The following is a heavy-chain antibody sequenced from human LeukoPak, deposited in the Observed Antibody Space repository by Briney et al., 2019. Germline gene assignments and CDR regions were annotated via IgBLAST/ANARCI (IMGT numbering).Heavy chain of an antibody. CDR2: IIPIFGTA. CDR3: ARFSITMVRGVSISYFDY. V-gene: IGHV1-69*13. D-gene: IGHD3-10*01. CDR1: GGTFSSYA. Sequence: SVKVSCKASGGTFSSYAISWVRQAPGQGLEWMGGIIPIFGTANYAQKFQGRVTITADESTSTAYMELSSLRSEDTAVYYCARFSITMVRGVSISYFDYWGQGTLVTVSS. J-gene: IGHJ4*02.